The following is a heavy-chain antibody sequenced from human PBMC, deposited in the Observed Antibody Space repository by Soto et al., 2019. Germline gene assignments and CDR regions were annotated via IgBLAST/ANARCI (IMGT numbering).Heavy chain of an antibody. V-gene: IGHV3-33*01. Sequence: GGSLRLSCAASGFTFSSYGMHWVRQAPGKGLEWVAVIWYDGSNKYYADSVKGRFTISRDNSKNTLYLQMNSLRAEDTAVYYCARDQIIVVVPAATLFYYGMDVWGQGPTVTVSS. J-gene: IGHJ6*02. CDR3: ARDQIIVVVPAATLFYYGMDV. D-gene: IGHD2-2*01. CDR1: GFTFSSYG. CDR2: IWYDGSNK.